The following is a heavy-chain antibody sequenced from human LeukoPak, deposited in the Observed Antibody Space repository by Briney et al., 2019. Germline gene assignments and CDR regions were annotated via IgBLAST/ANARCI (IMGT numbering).Heavy chain of an antibody. J-gene: IGHJ4*02. CDR1: GVSISSGDYY. V-gene: IGHV4-30-4*01. D-gene: IGHD3-22*01. CDR3: ARAPTTYYYDSSGYEILGGDFDY. CDR2: IYYSGST. Sequence: SQTLSLTCTVSGVSISSGDYYWSWIRQPPGKGLEWIGYIYYSGSTYYNPSLKSRVTISVDTSKNQFSLKLSSVTAADTAVYYCARAPTTYYYDSSGYEILGGDFDYWGQGTLVTVSS.